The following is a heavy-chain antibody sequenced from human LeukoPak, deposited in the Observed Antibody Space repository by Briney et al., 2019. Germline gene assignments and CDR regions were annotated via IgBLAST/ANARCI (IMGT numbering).Heavy chain of an antibody. V-gene: IGHV3-48*04. J-gene: IGHJ4*02. CDR2: ISASGRTT. Sequence: GGSLRLSCLASGLTLSNYGMNWVRQAPGKGLEGLSYISASGRTTYYADAVRGRFSMPRDNDNNSVFLEMNSLRVDDTALYYCARDLEEDWGQGTLVTVSS. CDR3: ARDLEED. CDR1: GLTLSNYG.